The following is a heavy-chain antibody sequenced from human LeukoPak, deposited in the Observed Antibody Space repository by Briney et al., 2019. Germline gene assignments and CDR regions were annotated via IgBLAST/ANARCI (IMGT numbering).Heavy chain of an antibody. D-gene: IGHD5-18*01. CDR2: IKSKTDGGTT. CDR1: GFTFSNAW. CDR3: TTDLNGYGYVDFDY. V-gene: IGHV3-15*01. Sequence: GGSLRLSCAASGFTFSNAWMSWVRQAPGKGLEWVGRIKSKTDGGTTDYAAPVKGRFTISRDDSKNTLYLQMNSLKTEDTAVYYCTTDLNGYGYVDFDYWGQGTLVTVSS. J-gene: IGHJ4*02.